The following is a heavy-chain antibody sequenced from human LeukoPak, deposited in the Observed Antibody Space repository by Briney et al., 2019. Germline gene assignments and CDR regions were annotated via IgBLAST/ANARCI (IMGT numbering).Heavy chain of an antibody. CDR1: GFTFSSYA. Sequence: GGSLRLSCAASGFTFSSYAMHWVRQAPGKGLEWVAVISYDGSNKYYADSVKGRFTISRDNSKNALYLQVNSLRVEDTAVYYCARDLHCSGGTCYPYSSHRNWFDPWGQGTLVTVSS. CDR2: ISYDGSNK. V-gene: IGHV3-30*04. D-gene: IGHD2-15*01. J-gene: IGHJ5*02. CDR3: ARDLHCSGGTCYPYSSHRNWFDP.